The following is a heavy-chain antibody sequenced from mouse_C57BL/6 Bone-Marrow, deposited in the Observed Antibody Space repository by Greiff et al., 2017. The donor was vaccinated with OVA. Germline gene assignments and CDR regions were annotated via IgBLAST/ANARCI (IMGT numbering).Heavy chain of an antibody. V-gene: IGHV1-69*01. CDR3: ARNGYYFYWDFDV. J-gene: IGHJ1*03. CDR1: GYTFTSYW. D-gene: IGHD2-3*01. Sequence: VQLQQPGAELVMPGASVKLSCKASGYTFTSYWMHWVKQRPGQGLEWIGEIDPSDSYTNYNQKFKGKATLTVDKSSSTAYMQLSSLTSEYSAVYYCARNGYYFYWDFDVWGTGTTVTVSS. CDR2: IDPSDSYT.